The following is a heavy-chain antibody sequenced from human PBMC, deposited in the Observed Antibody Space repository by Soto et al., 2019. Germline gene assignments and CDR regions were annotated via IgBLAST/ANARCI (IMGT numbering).Heavy chain of an antibody. D-gene: IGHD3-10*01. CDR3: ARRNYYGSGDYGMDV. V-gene: IGHV5-51*01. CDR1: GYNFATYW. Sequence: GESLKISCRASGYNFATYWIACVRQMPGKGLEYMGIIYPGNSDTRYGPSFQGQVTISADKSISTAYLQWSSLKASDTAMYYCARRNYYGSGDYGMDVWGQGTTVTVSS. CDR2: IYPGNSDT. J-gene: IGHJ6*02.